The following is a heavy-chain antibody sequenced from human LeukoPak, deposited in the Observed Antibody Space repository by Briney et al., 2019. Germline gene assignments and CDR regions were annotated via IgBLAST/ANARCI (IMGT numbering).Heavy chain of an antibody. CDR1: SGSIGSSSNY. D-gene: IGHD2-8*01. Sequence: PSETLSLTCTVPSGSIGSSSNYWGWIRQAPGKGLEWIGNVYDSGSTFYKPSLKSRVTISVDTSKNQFSLKLRSVTAADTAIYYCARASFNVVFGNWFDPWGQGTLVTVSS. CDR3: ARASFNVVFGNWFDP. CDR2: VYDSGST. J-gene: IGHJ5*02. V-gene: IGHV4-39*01.